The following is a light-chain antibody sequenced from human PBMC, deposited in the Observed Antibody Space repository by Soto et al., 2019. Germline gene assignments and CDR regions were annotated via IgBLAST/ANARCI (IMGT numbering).Light chain of an antibody. CDR2: GAS. CDR3: QQYNNWPPRHT. CDR1: QSVSSN. J-gene: IGKJ2*01. V-gene: IGKV3-15*01. Sequence: EIVMTQSPATLSVSPGERATLSCRASQSVSSNLAWYQQKPGQAPRLLIYGASTRATGIPARFSGSGSRTEFTLTISSLQSEDFAVYYCQQYNNWPPRHTFGQGTKLEI.